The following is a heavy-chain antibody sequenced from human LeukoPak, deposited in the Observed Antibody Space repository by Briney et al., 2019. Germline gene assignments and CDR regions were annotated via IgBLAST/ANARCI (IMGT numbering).Heavy chain of an antibody. J-gene: IGHJ5*02. D-gene: IGHD3-22*01. Sequence: SETLSLTCTVSGGSISGYYWSWIRQPPGKGLEWIGYIYYSGSTNYNPSPKSRVTILVDTSKNQFSLKLRSVTAAETAVYYCARHKAPFFGNYTDWFDPWGQGTLVTVSS. V-gene: IGHV4-59*08. CDR3: ARHKAPFFGNYTDWFDP. CDR2: IYYSGST. CDR1: GGSISGYY.